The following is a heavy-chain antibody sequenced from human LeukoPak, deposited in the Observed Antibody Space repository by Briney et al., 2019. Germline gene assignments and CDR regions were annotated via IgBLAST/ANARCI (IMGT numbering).Heavy chain of an antibody. D-gene: IGHD1-26*01. V-gene: IGHV3-13*01. Sequence: GESLRLSCAASGFTPSSYAMHWVRQPAGKGLEWVSAIGTAGDTFYPGSVKGRFTISRENAKKSLFLQMNSLRAEDTAVYYCARQNTPHGNFDYWGQGTLVTVSS. J-gene: IGHJ4*02. CDR1: GFTPSSYA. CDR2: IGTAGDT. CDR3: ARQNTPHGNFDY.